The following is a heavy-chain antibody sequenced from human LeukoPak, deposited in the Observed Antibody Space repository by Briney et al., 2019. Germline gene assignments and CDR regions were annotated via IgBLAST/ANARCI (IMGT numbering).Heavy chain of an antibody. Sequence: ASVKVSCKASGGTFSSYAISWVRQAPGQGLEWMGGIIPIFGTANYAQEFQGRVTITADESTSTAYMELSSLRSEDTAVYYCAQRNSSSWSGYYYYMDVWGKGTTVTISS. CDR2: IIPIFGTA. CDR1: GGTFSSYA. V-gene: IGHV1-69*13. J-gene: IGHJ6*03. CDR3: AQRNSSSWSGYYYYMDV. D-gene: IGHD6-13*01.